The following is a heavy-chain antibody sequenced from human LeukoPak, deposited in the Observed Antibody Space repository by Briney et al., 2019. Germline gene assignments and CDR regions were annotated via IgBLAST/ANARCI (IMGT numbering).Heavy chain of an antibody. CDR3: ARAIDSSGFYYGIT. CDR1: GFTFSRYW. D-gene: IGHD3-22*01. Sequence: PGGSLRLSCAASGFTFSRYWMHWVRQAPGKGLVWVSRINSGGSSTTYADSVKGRFTISRDDAKNTLYLQMNSLRAHDTAVYYCARAIDSSGFYYGITWGQGTLVTVSS. V-gene: IGHV3-74*01. CDR2: INSGGSST. J-gene: IGHJ4*02.